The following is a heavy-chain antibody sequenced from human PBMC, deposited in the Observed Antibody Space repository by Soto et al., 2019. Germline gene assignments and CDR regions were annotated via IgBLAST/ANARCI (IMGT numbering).Heavy chain of an antibody. V-gene: IGHV3-66*01. CDR3: ARELWGQWLVYNRYAMDV. D-gene: IGHD6-19*01. Sequence: PGGSLRLSCVASVFSVSNNYMSWVRQAPGKGLEWVSVIYSDGSTYYEDSLKGRFTISRDISKNTIYLQMNSLGVEDTAVYYCARELWGQWLVYNRYAMDVWGQGTTVTVSS. CDR1: VFSVSNNY. J-gene: IGHJ6*02. CDR2: IYSDGST.